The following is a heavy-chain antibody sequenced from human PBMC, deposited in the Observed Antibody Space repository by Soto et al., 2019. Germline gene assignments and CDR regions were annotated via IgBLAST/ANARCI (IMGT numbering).Heavy chain of an antibody. CDR2: SRNKPNAYST. J-gene: IGHJ3*01. Sequence: EVLLVESGGGLVQPGGSLRLSCAASGFIFSDHYMDWVRQAPGKGLEWVGRSRNKPNAYSTEYAASVKGRFTISRDDSRTSLYLQMNSLKAEDTAVYYCARRYSAWGDAFDVWGQGTMVTVSS. CDR1: GFIFSDHY. D-gene: IGHD5-12*01. CDR3: ARRYSAWGDAFDV. V-gene: IGHV3-72*01.